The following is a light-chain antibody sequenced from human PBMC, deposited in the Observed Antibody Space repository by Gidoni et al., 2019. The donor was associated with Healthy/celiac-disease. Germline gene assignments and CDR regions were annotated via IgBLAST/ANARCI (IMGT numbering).Light chain of an antibody. CDR1: QSISSW. J-gene: IGKJ3*01. CDR3: QQYNSYPFT. Sequence: DIHMTQPPSTLSASVGDRVTITCRASQSISSWLAWYQQKPGKAPKLLIYKASSLESGVPSRFSGSGSGTDFTLTISSLQPDDFATYYCQQYNSYPFTFGPGTKVDIK. CDR2: KAS. V-gene: IGKV1-5*03.